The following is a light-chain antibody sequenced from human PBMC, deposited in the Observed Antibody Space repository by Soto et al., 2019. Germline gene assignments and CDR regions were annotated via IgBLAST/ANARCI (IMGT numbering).Light chain of an antibody. CDR3: MQDLKTQFT. CDR1: QSLLHNNGYNY. J-gene: IGKJ3*01. CDR2: LGS. V-gene: IGKV2-28*01. Sequence: DIVMTQSPLSLPVTPGEPASISCRSSQSLLHNNGYNYLDWYLQKPGQSPQLLIYLGSNRASGVPDRFSGSGSGTDFTLKISRVAAEDAGVYYCMQDLKTQFTFGPGTTVEIK.